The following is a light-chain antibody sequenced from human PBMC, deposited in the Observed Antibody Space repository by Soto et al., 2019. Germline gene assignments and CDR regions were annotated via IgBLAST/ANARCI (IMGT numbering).Light chain of an antibody. Sequence: DIQMTQSPSSVSASVGDRVTITCRAIQGISDGLACHQQKPGEAPKLLIYSATTLHSGVPSRFSGSGSGTDFTLTLRSLQPEDFATYYCQQGHTFPLTFGGGTKVAIK. V-gene: IGKV1-12*01. CDR3: QQGHTFPLT. J-gene: IGKJ4*01. CDR1: QGISDG. CDR2: SAT.